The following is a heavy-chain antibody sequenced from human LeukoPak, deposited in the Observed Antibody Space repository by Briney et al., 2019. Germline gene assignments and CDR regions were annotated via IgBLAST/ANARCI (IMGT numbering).Heavy chain of an antibody. D-gene: IGHD6-6*01. V-gene: IGHV1-69*05. J-gene: IGHJ6*03. CDR1: GGTFSSYA. CDR3: ARASYSSSWRIYYYYMDV. Sequence: ASVKVSCKASGGTFSSYAISWVRQAPGQGLEWMGGIIPIFGTANNAQKFQGRVTITTDESTSTAYMELSSLRSEDTAVYYCARASYSSSWRIYYYYMDVWGKGTTVTVSS. CDR2: IIPIFGTA.